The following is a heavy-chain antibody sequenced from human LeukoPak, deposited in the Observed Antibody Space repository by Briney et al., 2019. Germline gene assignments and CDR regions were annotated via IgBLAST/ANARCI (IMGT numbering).Heavy chain of an antibody. Sequence: GESLKISCKGSGYSFTSYWIGWVRQMPGKGLEWMGIIYPGDSDTRYSPSFQGQVTISADKSISTAYLQWSSLKASDTAMYYCARYYYDSSGYYYASAGDAFDIWGQGTMVTVSS. CDR1: GYSFTSYW. J-gene: IGHJ3*02. CDR2: IYPGDSDT. D-gene: IGHD3-22*01. V-gene: IGHV5-51*01. CDR3: ARYYYDSSGYYYASAGDAFDI.